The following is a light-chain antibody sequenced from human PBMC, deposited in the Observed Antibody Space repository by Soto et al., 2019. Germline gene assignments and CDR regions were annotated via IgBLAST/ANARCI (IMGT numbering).Light chain of an antibody. J-gene: IGLJ2*01. CDR2: QDS. CDR1: KLEDKY. Sequence: SYELTQPPSVSVSPGQTASITCSGDKLEDKYACWYQQKPGQSPVLVIYQDSKRPSGIPERFSGSNSGNTATLTISGTQAMDEADYYCQAWDRSTVVFGGGTKLTVL. CDR3: QAWDRSTVV. V-gene: IGLV3-1*01.